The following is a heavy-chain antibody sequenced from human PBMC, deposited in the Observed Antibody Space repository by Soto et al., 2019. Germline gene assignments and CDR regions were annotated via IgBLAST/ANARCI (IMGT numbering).Heavy chain of an antibody. Sequence: EVQLLESGGGLVQPGGSLRLSCAASGFTFSSYAMSWVRQAPGKGLEWVSAISGSGGSTYYADSVKGRFTISRDNSKNTLYLQMNILIAEDTAVYYCANPSRSAPLLYYFDYWGQGTLVTVSS. CDR2: ISGSGGST. CDR1: GFTFSSYA. CDR3: ANPSRSAPLLYYFDY. D-gene: IGHD1-26*01. V-gene: IGHV3-23*01. J-gene: IGHJ4*02.